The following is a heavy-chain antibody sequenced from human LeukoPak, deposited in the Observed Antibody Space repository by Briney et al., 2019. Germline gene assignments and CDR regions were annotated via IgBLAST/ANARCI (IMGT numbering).Heavy chain of an antibody. V-gene: IGHV3-30*02. D-gene: IGHD2-2*01. CDR2: IQYDGSNE. J-gene: IGHJ4*02. Sequence: GALRLSCAASRFTFSSYGMHWVRQAPGKGLEWVAYIQYDGSNEQYADSVKGQFSIYRDSSKNILYLQMNSLRAEDTAVYYCARGGTSGYSSTKHFWGGNYYFDYWGQGSLVTVSS. CDR3: ARGGTSGYSSTKHFWGGNYYFDY. CDR1: RFTFSSYG.